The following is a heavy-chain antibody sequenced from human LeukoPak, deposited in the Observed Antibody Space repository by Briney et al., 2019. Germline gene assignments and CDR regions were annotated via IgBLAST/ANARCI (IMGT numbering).Heavy chain of an antibody. D-gene: IGHD2-21*02. Sequence: GGSLRLSCVVSGFTFNRCWMNWVRQAPGKGLEWVAHINPDGRDTYYVDSVKGRFTISRDNAQNSMYLQMNSLRVEDTDVYYCTSWGDTTAEYFQRWGQGTLVTVSS. CDR3: TSWGDTTAEYFQR. CDR2: INPDGRDT. V-gene: IGHV3-7*01. CDR1: GFTFNRCW. J-gene: IGHJ1*01.